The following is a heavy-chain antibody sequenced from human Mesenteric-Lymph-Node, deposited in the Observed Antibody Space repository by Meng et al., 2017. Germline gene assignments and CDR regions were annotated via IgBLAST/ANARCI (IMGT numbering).Heavy chain of an antibody. CDR2: INTKTGNP. V-gene: IGHV7-4-1*02. CDR1: GYTFTSFS. D-gene: IGHD4-17*01. J-gene: IGHJ4*02. Sequence: ASVKVSCKASGYTFTSFSLNWVRQAPGQGLEWMGWINTKTGNPTYAQGFAGRFVFSLDTSVSTAYLQISSLKAEDTAVYYCACFGDYGGYWGQGTLVTVSS. CDR3: ACFGDYGGY.